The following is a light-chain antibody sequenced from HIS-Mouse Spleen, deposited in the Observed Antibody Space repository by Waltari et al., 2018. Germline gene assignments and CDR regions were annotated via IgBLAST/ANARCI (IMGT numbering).Light chain of an antibody. J-gene: IGKJ3*01. Sequence: DIQMTQSPSSLSASVGDRVTITCQASQDISNYLNWYQQKPGKAPKPLIYDASNLETGGPSRFSGSGSGTDFTFTISSLQPEDIATYYCQQYDNLHRLTFGPGTKVDIK. CDR3: QQYDNLHRLT. CDR1: QDISNY. V-gene: IGKV1-33*01. CDR2: DAS.